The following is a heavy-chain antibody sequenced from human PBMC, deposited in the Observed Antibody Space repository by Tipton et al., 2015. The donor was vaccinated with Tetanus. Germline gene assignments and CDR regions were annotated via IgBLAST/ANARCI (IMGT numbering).Heavy chain of an antibody. V-gene: IGHV4-34*01. CDR3: ARSGFGVVNYYYYYYGMDV. Sequence: TLSLTCAVYGGSFSGYYWSWIRQPPGKGLEWIGEINHSGSTNYNPSLKSRVTISVDTSKNQFSLKLSSVTAADTAVYYCARSGFGVVNYYYYYYGMDVWGQGTTVTVSS. CDR2: INHSGST. D-gene: IGHD3-3*01. CDR1: GGSFSGYY. J-gene: IGHJ6*02.